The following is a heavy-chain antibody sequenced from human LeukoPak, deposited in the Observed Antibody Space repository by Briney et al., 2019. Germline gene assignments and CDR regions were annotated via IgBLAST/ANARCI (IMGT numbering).Heavy chain of an antibody. Sequence: PGGSLRLSCAASGFAFSSYEMNWVRQAPRKGLEWVSYISTSVSTIYYGDSVKGRFTISRDNAKNSLFLQMNILRAEDTAVYYCARGSDYGVGAFDIWGQGTMVTVSS. CDR3: ARGSDYGVGAFDI. V-gene: IGHV3-48*03. J-gene: IGHJ3*02. CDR1: GFAFSSYE. CDR2: ISTSVSTI. D-gene: IGHD4-17*01.